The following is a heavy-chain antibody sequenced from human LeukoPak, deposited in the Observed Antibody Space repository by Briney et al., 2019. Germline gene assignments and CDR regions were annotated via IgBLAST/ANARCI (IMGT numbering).Heavy chain of an antibody. CDR1: GYSFTSYW. CDR3: ARPQRGDTAMVDIYFDY. D-gene: IGHD5-18*01. Sequence: GESLRISGKGSGYSFTSYWIGWVRKMPGKGLEWLGTIYPGDSDTRYSPSFQGQVTISADKSISTAYLQWSSLKASDTAMYYCARPQRGDTAMVDIYFDYWGQGTLVTVSS. J-gene: IGHJ4*02. V-gene: IGHV5-51*01. CDR2: IYPGDSDT.